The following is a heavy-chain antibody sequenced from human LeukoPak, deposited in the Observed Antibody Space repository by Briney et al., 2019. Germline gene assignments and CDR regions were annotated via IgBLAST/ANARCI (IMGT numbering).Heavy chain of an antibody. CDR1: GFTLINSA. CDR3: AAGDTLVRGVIIPFAP. D-gene: IGHD3-10*01. V-gene: IGHV1-58*01. CDR2: IIVGSGQT. Sequence: GTSVKVSCKASGFTLINSAVQWGRQARGQRLEWVGWIIVGSGQTRYAQKFQERVTITRDMSTSTAFLELSSLRSEDSAVYYCAAGDTLVRGVIIPFAPWGQGTLVTVSS. J-gene: IGHJ5*02.